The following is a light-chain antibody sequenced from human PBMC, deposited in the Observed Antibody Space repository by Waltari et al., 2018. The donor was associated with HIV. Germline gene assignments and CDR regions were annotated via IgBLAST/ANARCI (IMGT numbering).Light chain of an antibody. CDR3: ATWDHALTTGTVV. Sequence: QSVLTQPPSVSSIPGQKITISCSGGTSNIGDNYVSWYQQLPTTAPKLLLYETNKRPSGIPDRFSGSKSGTGATLVITGLQPGDEADYYCATWDHALTTGTVVFGGGTRLTVL. V-gene: IGLV1-51*02. CDR2: ETN. CDR1: TSNIGDNY. J-gene: IGLJ2*01.